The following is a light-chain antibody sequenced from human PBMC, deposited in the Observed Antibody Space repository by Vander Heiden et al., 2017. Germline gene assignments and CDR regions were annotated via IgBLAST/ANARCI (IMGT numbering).Light chain of an antibody. CDR2: DAS. V-gene: IGKV3-11*01. CDR1: QSVSSY. Sequence: EIVLKQSPSTLSSPPGERATPSCRASQSVSSYLAWYQQKPGQAPSLLIYDASNRAAGIPARFSGSESGTDFTLTISSLEPEDFAVYYCQQRRTFGQGTKLEIK. CDR3: QQRRT. J-gene: IGKJ2*01.